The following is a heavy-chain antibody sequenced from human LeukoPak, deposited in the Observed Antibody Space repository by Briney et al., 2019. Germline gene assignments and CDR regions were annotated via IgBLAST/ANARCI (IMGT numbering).Heavy chain of an antibody. CDR1: GGSISSYY. CDR3: ARAKAYDFWSGSHNDYYYYYYGMDV. D-gene: IGHD3-3*01. Sequence: SETLSLTCIVSGGSISSYYWSWIRQPPGKGLEWIGYIYYSGSTNYNPSLKSRVTISVDTSKNQFSLKLSSVIAADTAVYYCARAKAYDFWSGSHNDYYYYYYGMDVWGQGTTVTVSS. CDR2: IYYSGST. V-gene: IGHV4-59*12. J-gene: IGHJ6*02.